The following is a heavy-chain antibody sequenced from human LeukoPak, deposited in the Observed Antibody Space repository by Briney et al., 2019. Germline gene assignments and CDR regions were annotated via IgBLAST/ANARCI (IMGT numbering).Heavy chain of an antibody. D-gene: IGHD3-10*01. Sequence: RPGGSLRLSCAASGFTFSSYSMNWVRQAPGKGLEWVSSISSSSSYIYYADSVEGRFTISRDNAKNSLYLQMNSLRTEDTAVYYCAKDLMRDRWFGESWGQGTLVTVSS. V-gene: IGHV3-21*01. CDR3: AKDLMRDRWFGES. CDR2: ISSSSSYI. CDR1: GFTFSSYS. J-gene: IGHJ5*02.